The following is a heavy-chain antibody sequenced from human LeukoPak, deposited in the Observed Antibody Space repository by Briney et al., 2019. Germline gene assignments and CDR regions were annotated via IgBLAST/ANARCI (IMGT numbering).Heavy chain of an antibody. CDR2: ISYDGSNK. J-gene: IGHJ4*02. V-gene: IGHV3-30*18. D-gene: IGHD2-2*01. CDR3: AKDRSGYCSSTSCYPLDY. CDR1: GFTFSSYG. Sequence: GGSLRLSCAASGFTFSSYGMHWVRQAPGKGLEWVAVISYDGSNKYYADSVKGRFTISRDNSKNTLYLQMNSLRAEDTAVYYCAKDRSGYCSSTSCYPLDYWGQGTLVTVSS.